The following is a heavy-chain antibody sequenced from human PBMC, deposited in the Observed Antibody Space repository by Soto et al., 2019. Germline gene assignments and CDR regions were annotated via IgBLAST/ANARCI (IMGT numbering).Heavy chain of an antibody. V-gene: IGHV3-23*01. J-gene: IGHJ6*03. Sequence: GGSLRLSCAASGFTFSSYAMSWVRQAPGKGLEWVSAISGSGGSTYYADSVKGRFTISRDNSKNTLYLQMNSLRAEDTAVYYCANYGEPRGMVRGVIGPYYMDVWGKGSTVTVSS. D-gene: IGHD3-10*01. CDR1: GFTFSSYA. CDR2: ISGSGGST. CDR3: ANYGEPRGMVRGVIGPYYMDV.